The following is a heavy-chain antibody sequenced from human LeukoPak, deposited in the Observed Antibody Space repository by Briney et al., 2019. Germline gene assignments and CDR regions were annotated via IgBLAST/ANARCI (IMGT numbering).Heavy chain of an antibody. J-gene: IGHJ5*02. Sequence: ASVKVSCKASGYTFTGYYMHWVRQAPGQGLEWMGWINPNSGGINYAQKFQDRVTMTRDTSISTAYMEMSRLTFDDTAVYYCARDSPSKVSWGQGTLVTVSS. CDR1: GYTFTGYY. CDR2: INPNSGGI. CDR3: ARDSPSKVS. V-gene: IGHV1-2*02. D-gene: IGHD2-2*01.